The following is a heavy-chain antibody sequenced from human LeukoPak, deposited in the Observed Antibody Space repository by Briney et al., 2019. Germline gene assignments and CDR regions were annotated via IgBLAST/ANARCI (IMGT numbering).Heavy chain of an antibody. CDR3: AYGEYFYDCSHY. CDR2: ISPIGGST. Sequence: GASVKVSCKASGYTSPNHCVNWVRQAPGQGLEWMGIISPIGGSTNYAQRFQGRVTMTGDTSTSTVYMELTSLRAEDTAVYYCAYGEYFYDCSHYWGQGTLVTVSS. CDR1: GYTSPNHC. J-gene: IGHJ4*02. V-gene: IGHV1-46*01. D-gene: IGHD3-10*01.